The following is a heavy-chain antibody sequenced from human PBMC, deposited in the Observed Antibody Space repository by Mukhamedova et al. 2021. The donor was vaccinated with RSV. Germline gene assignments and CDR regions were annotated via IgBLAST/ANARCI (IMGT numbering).Heavy chain of an antibody. CDR1: YY. V-gene: IGHV4-39*07. CDR2: IDYSGNT. Sequence: YYWAWIRQPPGKGLEWIGGIDYSGNTYYNRSLKSRIIMSDDTSKNQFSLKLASVTSADTAAYYCARDRGGPDYWGQGSLVTVSS. CDR3: ARDRGGPDY. J-gene: IGHJ4*02. D-gene: IGHD2-15*01.